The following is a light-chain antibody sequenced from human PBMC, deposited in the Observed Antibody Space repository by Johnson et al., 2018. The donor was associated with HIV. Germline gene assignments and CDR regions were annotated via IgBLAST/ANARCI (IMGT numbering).Light chain of an antibody. V-gene: IGLV1-51*02. J-gene: IGLJ1*01. CDR1: SSNIGTNS. Sequence: QSLLTQPPSVSAAPGQKVTIYCSGSSSNIGTNSVSWYQQLPGTAPRLLIYENNKRPSGIPDRFSGSKSGTSATLGITGLQTGDEADYYCGTWDSSMSAYVYGTGTKVTVL. CDR3: GTWDSSMSAYV. CDR2: ENN.